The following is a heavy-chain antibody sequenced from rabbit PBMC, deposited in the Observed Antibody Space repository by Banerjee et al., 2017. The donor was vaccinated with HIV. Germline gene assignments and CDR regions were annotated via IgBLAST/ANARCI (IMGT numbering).Heavy chain of an antibody. CDR3: ATGAGIISWGYNL. V-gene: IGHV1S45*01. Sequence: QEQLVESGGGLVQPEGSLTLTCTASGFSFSSSYYMSWVRQAPGRGLEWIACIYNGDGSTYYASWAKGRFTISKTSSTTVTLQMTSLTAADTATYFCATGAGIISWGYNLWGPGTLVTVS. CDR2: IYNGDGST. J-gene: IGHJ4*01. CDR1: GFSFSSSYY. D-gene: IGHD3-1*01.